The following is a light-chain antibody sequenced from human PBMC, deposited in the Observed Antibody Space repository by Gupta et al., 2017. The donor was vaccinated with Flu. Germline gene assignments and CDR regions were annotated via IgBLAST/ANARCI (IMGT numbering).Light chain of an antibody. V-gene: IGLV1-51*01. J-gene: IGLJ3*02. CDR2: ENR. CDR3: AAWDSGLSAGV. CDR1: SANIGNNY. Sequence: KVTISCAGTSANIGNNYVSWYQQFPRTAPKLLIYENRYPPSGIPDRFSASKSGTSATLAITGLQTGDEAHYYCAAWDSGLSAGVFGGGTRVTVL.